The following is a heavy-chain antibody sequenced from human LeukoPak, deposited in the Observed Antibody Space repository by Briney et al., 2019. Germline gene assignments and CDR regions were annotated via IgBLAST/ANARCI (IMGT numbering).Heavy chain of an antibody. CDR1: GFTFDDYA. D-gene: IGHD3-10*01. CDR2: ISWNSGSI. Sequence: GRSLRLSCAASGFTFDDYAMHWVRQAPGKGLEWVSGISWNSGSIGYADSVKGRFTISRDNAKNSLYLQMNSLRAEDTALYYCAKVLLWFGELFGAFDIWGQGTMVTVSS. J-gene: IGHJ3*02. CDR3: AKVLLWFGELFGAFDI. V-gene: IGHV3-9*01.